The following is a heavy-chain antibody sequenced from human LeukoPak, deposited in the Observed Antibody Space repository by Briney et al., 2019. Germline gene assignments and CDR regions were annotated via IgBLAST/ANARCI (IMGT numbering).Heavy chain of an antibody. CDR2: IYTSGST. D-gene: IGHD6-13*01. V-gene: IGHV4-61*02. J-gene: IGHJ5*02. CDR3: ARKARSYSSTWQTRGGNWFDP. CDR1: SGSISSGSYY. Sequence: PSQTLSLTCTVSSGSISSGSYYWSWLRQPAGKGLEWIGRIYTSGSTNYNPSLKSRVTISVDTSKNQFSLKLSSVTAADTAVYYCARKARSYSSTWQTRGGNWFDPWGQGTLVTVSS.